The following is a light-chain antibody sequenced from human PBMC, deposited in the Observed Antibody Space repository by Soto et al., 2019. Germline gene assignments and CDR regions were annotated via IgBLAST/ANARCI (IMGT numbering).Light chain of an antibody. CDR2: GTS. J-gene: IGKJ5*01. CDR1: QSVPRSY. V-gene: IGKV3-20*01. CDR3: QQYGSSIT. Sequence: IVFTQSPGTLSLSPGERATLSCRASQSVPRSYLAWYQQKPGQAPRLLIYGTSSRATGIPDRFSGSGSGTDYTLTISRLEPEDFAVFYCQQYGSSITFGQGTRLEIK.